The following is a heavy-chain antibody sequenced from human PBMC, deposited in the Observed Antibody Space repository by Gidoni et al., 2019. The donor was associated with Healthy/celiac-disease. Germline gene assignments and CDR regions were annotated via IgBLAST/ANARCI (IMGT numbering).Heavy chain of an antibody. D-gene: IGHD6-13*01. CDR3: TTDMGYSSRYYYYGMDV. CDR2: IKSKTDGGTT. Sequence: EVQLVESGGGLVKPGGSLRLSCAASGFTFSNAWLSWVRQAPGKGLEWVGRIKSKTDGGTTDYAAPVKGRFTISRDDSKNTLYLQMNSLKTEDTAVYYCTTDMGYSSRYYYYGMDVWGQGTTVTVSS. CDR1: GFTFSNAW. J-gene: IGHJ6*02. V-gene: IGHV3-15*01.